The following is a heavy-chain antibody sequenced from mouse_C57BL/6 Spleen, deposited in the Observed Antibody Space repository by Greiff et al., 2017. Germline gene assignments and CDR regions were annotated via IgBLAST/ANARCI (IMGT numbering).Heavy chain of an antibody. CDR1: GYTFTSYW. D-gene: IGHD2-10*01. CDR2: IDPSDSYT. Sequence: QVQLQQPGAELVKPGASVKLSCKASGYTFTSYWMQWVKQRPGQGLEWIGEIDPSDSYTNYNQKFKGKATLTVDTSSSTAYMQLSSLTSEDSAVYYCAKRGTLLYAMDYWGQGTSVTVSS. CDR3: AKRGTLLYAMDY. J-gene: IGHJ4*01. V-gene: IGHV1-50*01.